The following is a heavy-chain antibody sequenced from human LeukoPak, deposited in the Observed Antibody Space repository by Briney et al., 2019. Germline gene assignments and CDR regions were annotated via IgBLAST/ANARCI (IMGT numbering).Heavy chain of an antibody. CDR3: ARHGVTMVRGVIFYFYYYMDV. D-gene: IGHD3-10*01. CDR1: GGSLTSSTYY. J-gene: IGHJ6*03. CDR2: IYHSGST. Sequence: SETLSLTCTVSGGSLTSSTYYWGWIRQSPGTGPEWIGTIYHSGSTYYNPSLKSRVTISVDTSKNQFSLKLSSVTAADTAVYSCARHGVTMVRGVIFYFYYYMDVWGKGTTVTVSS. V-gene: IGHV4-39*01.